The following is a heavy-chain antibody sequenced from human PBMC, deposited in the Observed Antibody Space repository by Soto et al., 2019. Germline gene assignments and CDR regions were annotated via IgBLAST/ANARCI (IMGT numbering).Heavy chain of an antibody. CDR1: GFTFSSYG. V-gene: IGHV3-33*01. CDR3: ARDPPSIAAAGPLWY. J-gene: IGHJ4*02. D-gene: IGHD6-13*01. Sequence: QVQLVESGGGVVQPGRSLRLSCAASGFTFSSYGMHWVRQAPGKGLEWVAVIWYDGSNKYYADSVKGRFTISRDNSKNTLYLQMNSLRAEDTAVYYCARDPPSIAAAGPLWYWGQGNLVTVSS. CDR2: IWYDGSNK.